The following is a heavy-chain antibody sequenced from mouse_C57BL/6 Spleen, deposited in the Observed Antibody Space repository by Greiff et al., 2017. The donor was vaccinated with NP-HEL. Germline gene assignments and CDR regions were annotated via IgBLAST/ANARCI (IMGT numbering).Heavy chain of an antibody. D-gene: IGHD1-1*01. J-gene: IGHJ1*03. V-gene: IGHV1-74*01. CDR3: AIDGGGYWYFDV. Sequence: VKLQQPGAELVKPGASVKVSCKASGYTFTSYWMHWVKQRPGQGLEWIGRIHPSDSDTNYNQKFKGKATLTVDKSSSTAYMQLSSLTSEDSAVYYCAIDGGGYWYFDVWGTGTTVTVSS. CDR1: GYTFTSYW. CDR2: IHPSDSDT.